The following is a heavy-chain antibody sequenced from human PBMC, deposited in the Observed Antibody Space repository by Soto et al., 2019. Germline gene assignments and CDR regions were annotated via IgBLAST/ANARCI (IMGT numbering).Heavy chain of an antibody. CDR1: GYSFTSYW. J-gene: IGHJ4*02. CDR3: ARIAVHNWNSPLRARPPFDX. CDR2: IYPGDSDT. Sequence: GEALKISWEGSGYSFTSYWIGWVRQMPGKGLEWMGIIYPGDSDTRYSPSFQRQVIISADKSINTAYLQWSSLKASDTAMYYCARIAVHNWNSPLRARPPFDXWGQGTSVTVSX. V-gene: IGHV5-51*01. D-gene: IGHD1-7*01.